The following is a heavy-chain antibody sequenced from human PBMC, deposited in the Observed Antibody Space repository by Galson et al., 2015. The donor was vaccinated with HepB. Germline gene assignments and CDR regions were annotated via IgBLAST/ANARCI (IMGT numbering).Heavy chain of an antibody. CDR1: GFTFDDYG. CDR3: ARDKDYGSGKRYYYYGMDV. D-gene: IGHD3-10*01. Sequence: SLRLSCAASGFTFDDYGMSWVRQAPGKGLEWVSGINWNGGSTGYADSVKGRFTISRDNAKNSLYLQMNSLRAEDTALYHCARDKDYGSGKRYYYYGMDVWGQGTTVTVSS. CDR2: INWNGGST. J-gene: IGHJ6*02. V-gene: IGHV3-20*01.